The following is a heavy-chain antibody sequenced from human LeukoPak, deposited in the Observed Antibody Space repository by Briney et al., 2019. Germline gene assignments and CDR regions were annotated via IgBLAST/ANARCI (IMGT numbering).Heavy chain of an antibody. CDR2: ISSSSSTI. CDR3: ARASGDFDY. J-gene: IGHJ4*02. V-gene: IGHV3-48*01. CDR1: GFTFSSYS. Sequence: GGSLRLSCAASGFTFSSYSMNWVRQAPGKGLEWVSYISSSSSTIYYADSAKGRFTISRDNAKNSLYLQMNSLRAEDTAVYYCARASGDFDYWGQGTLVTVSS. D-gene: IGHD6-25*01.